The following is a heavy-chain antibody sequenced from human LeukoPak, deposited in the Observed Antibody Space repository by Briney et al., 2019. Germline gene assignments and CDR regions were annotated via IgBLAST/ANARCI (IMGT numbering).Heavy chain of an antibody. D-gene: IGHD3-22*01. CDR3: ARTRCYYDSSGYTQTYFDY. CDR2: IYPGDSES. J-gene: IGHJ4*02. V-gene: IGHV5-51*01. Sequence: GESLRISCKGSGYSFTTYWIGWVRQMPGKGLEWMGIIYPGDSESRYSPSVQGQVTISVDKSINTAYLQWGSLKASDTAMYYCARTRCYYDSSGYTQTYFDYWGQGTLVTVSS. CDR1: GYSFTTYW.